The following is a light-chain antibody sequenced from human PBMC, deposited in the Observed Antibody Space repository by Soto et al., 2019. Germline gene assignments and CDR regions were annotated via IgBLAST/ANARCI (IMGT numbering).Light chain of an antibody. CDR3: QQYHSSPYT. V-gene: IGKV3-20*01. CDR1: QSVTSRH. Sequence: EIVLTQSPGTLSLSPGERVTLSCRASQSVTSRHLAWYQQKPGQAPRLLLFAASGRPPTIPSRFSGSGSGTDFTLTISRLEAEDFAVYFCQQYHSSPYTFCQGTRLEIK. CDR2: AAS. J-gene: IGKJ2*01.